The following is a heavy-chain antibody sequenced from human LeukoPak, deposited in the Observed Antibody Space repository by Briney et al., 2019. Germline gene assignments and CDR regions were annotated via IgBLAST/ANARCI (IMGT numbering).Heavy chain of an antibody. D-gene: IGHD4-23*01. CDR2: IYYSGST. CDR1: GGSISSGDYY. V-gene: IGHV4-30-4*01. CDR3: ARVGDYGGNSDWFDP. Sequence: SETLSLTCTVSGGSISSGDYYWSWIRQPPGKGLEWIGYIYYSGSTYYNPSLKSRVTISVDTSKNQFSLKLSSVTAADTAVYYCARVGDYGGNSDWFDPWGQGTLVTVSS. J-gene: IGHJ5*02.